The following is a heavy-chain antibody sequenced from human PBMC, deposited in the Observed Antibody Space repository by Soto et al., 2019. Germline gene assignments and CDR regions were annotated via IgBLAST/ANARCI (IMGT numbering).Heavy chain of an antibody. CDR3: SSHVAVARFEP. Sequence: QVQLVQSGDEVKKPGASVKDSCKSPRYIFTAYFMHWVRQAPGQGLECMGWINPNNGATHYGLSVQSRLTMSRDTYISTDEMEMSSLRSDDTAVYYCSSHVAVARFEPWGQGDLVTVSS. CDR1: RYIFTAYF. J-gene: IGHJ5*02. V-gene: IGHV1-2*02. CDR2: INPNNGAT.